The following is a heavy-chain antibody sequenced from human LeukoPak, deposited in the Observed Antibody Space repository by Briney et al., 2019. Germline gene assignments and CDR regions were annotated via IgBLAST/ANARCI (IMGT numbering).Heavy chain of an antibody. V-gene: IGHV1-46*03. CDR3: ARERYSGYDLGY. Sequence: ASVKVSCRASGYTFTSYYMHWVRQAPGQGLEWMGIINPSGGSTSYAQKFQGRVTMTRDTSTSTVYMELSSLRSEDTAVYYCARERYSGYDLGYWGQGTLVTVSS. CDR1: GYTFTSYY. CDR2: INPSGGST. J-gene: IGHJ4*02. D-gene: IGHD5-12*01.